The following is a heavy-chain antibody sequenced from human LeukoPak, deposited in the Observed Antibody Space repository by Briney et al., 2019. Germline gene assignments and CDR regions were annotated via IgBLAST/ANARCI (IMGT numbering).Heavy chain of an antibody. J-gene: IGHJ4*02. D-gene: IGHD3-10*01. V-gene: IGHV4-38-2*01. Sequence: TSETLSLTCAVSGYSISSGYYWGWIRQPPGKGLEWIGSIYHSGSTYYNPSLKSRVTISVDTSKNQFSLKLSSVTAADTAVYYCARAWFGIGDYWGQGTLVTVSS. CDR1: GYSISSGYY. CDR2: IYHSGST. CDR3: ARAWFGIGDY.